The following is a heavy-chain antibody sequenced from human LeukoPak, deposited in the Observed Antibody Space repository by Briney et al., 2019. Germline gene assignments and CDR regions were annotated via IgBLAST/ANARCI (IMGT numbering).Heavy chain of an antibody. Sequence: GGSLRLSCAASGFTFSTYALSWVRQAPGKGLEWVSGISGSGVSTFYADSVKGRFTISRDNSKNTLYLQMNSLRAEDTAVYYCAELGITMIGGVWGKGTTVTISS. J-gene: IGHJ6*04. CDR3: AELGITMIGGV. CDR2: ISGSGVST. D-gene: IGHD3-10*02. CDR1: GFTFSTYA. V-gene: IGHV3-23*01.